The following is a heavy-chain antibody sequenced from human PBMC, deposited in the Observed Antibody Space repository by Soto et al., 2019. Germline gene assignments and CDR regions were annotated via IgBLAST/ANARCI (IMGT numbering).Heavy chain of an antibody. Sequence: GASVKVSCKASEGTFSSYAISWVRQAPGQGLEWMGGIIPIFGTANYAQKFQGRVTITADKSTSTAYMELSSLRSEDTAVYYCASDPYYYDSSGSSVYRMDVWGQGTTVTVSS. D-gene: IGHD3-22*01. V-gene: IGHV1-69*06. J-gene: IGHJ6*02. CDR3: ASDPYYYDSSGSSVYRMDV. CDR1: EGTFSSYA. CDR2: IIPIFGTA.